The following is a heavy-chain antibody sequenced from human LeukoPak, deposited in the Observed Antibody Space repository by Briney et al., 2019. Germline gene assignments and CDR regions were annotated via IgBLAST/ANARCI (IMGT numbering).Heavy chain of an antibody. V-gene: IGHV5-51*01. CDR1: GYTFTKHW. Sequence: GESLKISCKSSGYTFTKHWIAWVRQMPGKGLEWMGTIYPGDSDTTYNPSFEGQVTMSADTSINTAYLQWNNLKASDTAMYYCAKEKGIVGANLAYDLWGQGTTVTVSS. CDR2: IYPGDSDT. D-gene: IGHD1-26*01. CDR3: AKEKGIVGANLAYDL. J-gene: IGHJ3*01.